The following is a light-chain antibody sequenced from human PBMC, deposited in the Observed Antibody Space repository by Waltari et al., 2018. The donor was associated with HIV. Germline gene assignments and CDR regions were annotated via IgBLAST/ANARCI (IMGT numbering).Light chain of an antibody. CDR2: RND. CDR3: ASGDDSLGGLWV. V-gene: IGLV1-47*01. CDR1: GSSIGTNY. J-gene: IGLJ3*02. Sequence: PISCSGTGSSIGTNYVFWYQQLPRTSPRLLSYRNDLRPSGVPPRFSGSKSGPSASLAISGLRSEDEASYYCASGDDSLGGLWVFGGGTKLTVL.